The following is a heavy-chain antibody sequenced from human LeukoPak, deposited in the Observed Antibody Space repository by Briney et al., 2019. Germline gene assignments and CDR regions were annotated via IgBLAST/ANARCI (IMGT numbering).Heavy chain of an antibody. J-gene: IGHJ4*02. V-gene: IGHV7-4-1*01. CDR3: ARGRDCSGGNCYSDY. CDR1: GYSFTSFA. D-gene: IGHD2-15*01. CDR2: INTNTGNP. Sequence: ASVKVSCKASGYSFTSFAMNRVRQAPGQGLEWMGWINTNTGNPTYARGFAGRFVFSLDTSVSTAYLQISGLEAEDTAVYYCARGRDCSGGNCYSDYWGQGTLVTVSS.